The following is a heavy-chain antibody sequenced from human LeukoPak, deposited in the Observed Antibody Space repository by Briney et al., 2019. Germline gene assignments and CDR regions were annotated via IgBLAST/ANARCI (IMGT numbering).Heavy chain of an antibody. CDR1: GGSISSYY. Sequence: PSETLSLTCTVSGGSISSYYWSWLRQPPGKGLEWIGYIYYSGSTNYNPSLTSRVTISVDTTKNQFSLTLSSVTDADTAVYYCARLWFGESTRDAFDIWGQGTMVTVSS. J-gene: IGHJ3*02. D-gene: IGHD3-10*01. CDR3: ARLWFGESTRDAFDI. V-gene: IGHV4-59*01. CDR2: IYYSGST.